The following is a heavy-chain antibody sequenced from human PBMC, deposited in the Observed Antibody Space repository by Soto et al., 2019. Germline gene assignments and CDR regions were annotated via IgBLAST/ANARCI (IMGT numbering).Heavy chain of an antibody. Sequence: TGGSLRLSCAASGFTFSSYWMHWVRQVPGKGLVWVSRINSDGITTTYADSVKGRFTTSRDNAKNTLYLQMNSLRAEDTAVYYCGRGTLALDYWGQGTLVTSPQ. CDR1: GFTFSSYW. CDR2: INSDGITT. CDR3: GRGTLALDY. V-gene: IGHV3-74*01. J-gene: IGHJ4*02.